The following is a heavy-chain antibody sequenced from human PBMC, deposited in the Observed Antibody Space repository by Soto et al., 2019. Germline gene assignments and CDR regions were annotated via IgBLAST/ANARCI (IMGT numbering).Heavy chain of an antibody. J-gene: IGHJ1*01. D-gene: IGHD2-21*01. CDR3: ARDRIKYSPYAEYFQH. Sequence: QVQLVQSGAEVKKPGASVKVSCKASGYTFTSYGISWVRQAPGQGLEWMGWISAYNGNTNYAQKLQGRVTMTTDTSTSTADMELRSLRSDDTAVYYCARDRIKYSPYAEYFQHWGQGTLVTVSS. V-gene: IGHV1-18*01. CDR2: ISAYNGNT. CDR1: GYTFTSYG.